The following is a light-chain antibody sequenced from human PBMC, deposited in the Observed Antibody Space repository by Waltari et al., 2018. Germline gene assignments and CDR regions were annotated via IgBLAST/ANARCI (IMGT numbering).Light chain of an antibody. CDR3: CSYAGSYTWV. Sequence: QAALTQPASVSGSPGQSITISCTGTSSDVGNYNFVSWYQQYPGKAPNFIMYDDNRRHSGVSDSFSGSKSGNTASLTITGVQAEDEAAYYCCSYAGSYTWVFGGGTKLTVL. CDR2: DDN. V-gene: IGLV2-23*01. J-gene: IGLJ3*02. CDR1: SSDVGNYNF.